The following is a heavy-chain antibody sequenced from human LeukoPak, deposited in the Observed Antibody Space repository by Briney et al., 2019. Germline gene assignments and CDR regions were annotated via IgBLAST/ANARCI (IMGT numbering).Heavy chain of an antibody. V-gene: IGHV4-34*01. Sequence: SETLSLTCAVYGGSFSGYYWSWIRQPPGKGLEWIGEINHSRSTNYNPSLNSRVTISVDTSKNQFSLKLSSVTAADTAVYYCARARYFDILTGYYNAEYFQHWGQGTLVTVS. CDR3: ARARYFDILTGYYNAEYFQH. D-gene: IGHD3-9*01. J-gene: IGHJ1*01. CDR2: INHSRST. CDR1: GGSFSGYY.